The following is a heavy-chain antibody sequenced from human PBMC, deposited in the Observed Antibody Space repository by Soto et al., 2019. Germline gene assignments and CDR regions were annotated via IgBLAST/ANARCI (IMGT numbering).Heavy chain of an antibody. Sequence: AQTLSLICAVYGGSFNCYHCSWIRQPPGKGLEWIGEIKHSGSTNYNTSLKSRVTISVDTSNNQFSLKLSSVTAAETGVYYCESWVDIVADYYYGMDVWGQGTKVTVSS. CDR3: ESWVDIVADYYYGMDV. J-gene: IGHJ6*02. CDR2: IKHSGST. CDR1: GGSFNCYH. D-gene: IGHD5-12*01. V-gene: IGHV4-34*01.